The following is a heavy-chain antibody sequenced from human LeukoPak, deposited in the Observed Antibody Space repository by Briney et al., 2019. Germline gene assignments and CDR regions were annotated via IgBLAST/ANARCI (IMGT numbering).Heavy chain of an antibody. CDR2: ISYDGSNK. Sequence: GGSLRLSCAASGFTFSSYGMHWVRQAPGKGLEWVAVISYDGSNKYYADSVKGRFTISGDNSKNTLYLQMNSLRAEDTAVYYCAKVATVKNPHFDYWGQGTLVTVSS. CDR3: AKVATVKNPHFDY. D-gene: IGHD4-17*01. J-gene: IGHJ4*02. V-gene: IGHV3-30*18. CDR1: GFTFSSYG.